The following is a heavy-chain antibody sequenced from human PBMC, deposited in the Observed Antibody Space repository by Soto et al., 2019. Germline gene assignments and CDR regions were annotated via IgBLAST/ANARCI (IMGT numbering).Heavy chain of an antibody. V-gene: IGHV2-5*02. CDR1: GFSLSTSGVG. J-gene: IGHJ5*02. D-gene: IGHD5-12*01. CDR3: AHGVSPRIIVPTTVSWSDP. Sequence: GPTLVNPTQTLTLTCTFSGFSLSTSGVGVGWIRQPPGKALEWLALIYWDDDKRYSPSLKSRLTITKDTSKNQVVLTMTNMDPVDTATYYCAHGVSPRIIVPTTVSWSDPWGPAPLVTVSS. CDR2: IYWDDDK.